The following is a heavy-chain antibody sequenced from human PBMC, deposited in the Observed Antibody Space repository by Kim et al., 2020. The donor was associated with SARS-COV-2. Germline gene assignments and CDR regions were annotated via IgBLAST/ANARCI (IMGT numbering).Heavy chain of an antibody. Sequence: GGSLRLSCAASGFTFSSYSMNWVRQAPGKGLEWVSSISSSSSYIYYADSVKGRFTISRDNAKNSLYLQMNSLRAEDTAVYYCARVSKGCSNGVCFHGMDVWGQGTTVTVSS. J-gene: IGHJ6*02. CDR2: ISSSSSYI. V-gene: IGHV3-21*01. CDR3: ARVSKGCSNGVCFHGMDV. D-gene: IGHD2-8*01. CDR1: GFTFSSYS.